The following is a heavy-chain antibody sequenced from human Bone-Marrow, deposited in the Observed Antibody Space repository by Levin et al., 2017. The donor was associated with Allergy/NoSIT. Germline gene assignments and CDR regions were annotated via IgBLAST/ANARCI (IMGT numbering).Heavy chain of an antibody. Sequence: GGSLRLSCAASGFTFHDYAMHWVRQAPGKGLEWVSGISWNSDSIAYADSVKGRFTISRDNAKNSLPLQMNSLRTEDTALYCCVKEKGLRFLEWLRGDAFEFWGQGTMVTISS. CDR1: GFTFHDYA. CDR3: VKEKGLRFLEWLRGDAFEF. V-gene: IGHV3-9*01. D-gene: IGHD3-3*01. J-gene: IGHJ3*01. CDR2: ISWNSDSI.